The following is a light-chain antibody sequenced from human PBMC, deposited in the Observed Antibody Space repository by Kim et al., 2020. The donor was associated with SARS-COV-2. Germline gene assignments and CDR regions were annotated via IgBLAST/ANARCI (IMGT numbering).Light chain of an antibody. CDR3: QQYGSSPRA. V-gene: IGKV3-20*01. CDR2: GAS. Sequence: LSPGERATLSSRASQSVSSSYLAWYQQKTGQAPRLLIYGASSRATGIPDRFSGSGSGTDFTLTISRLEPEDFAVYYCQQYGSSPRAFGQGTKLEI. J-gene: IGKJ2*01. CDR1: QSVSSSY.